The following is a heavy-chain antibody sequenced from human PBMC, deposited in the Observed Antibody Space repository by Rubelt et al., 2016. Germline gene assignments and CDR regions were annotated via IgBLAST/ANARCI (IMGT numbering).Heavy chain of an antibody. D-gene: IGHD3-22*01. V-gene: IGHV3-48*04. Sequence: EVQLVESGGGLVQPGGSLRLSCAASGFTFSSYSMNWVRQAPGKGLEWVSYISSSSSTIYYADSVKGRFTISRDNAKNSLYLQMSSLRAEDTAVYYCARDAYSSGPAVDWGQGTLVTVSS. CDR1: GFTFSSYS. CDR3: ARDAYSSGPAVD. CDR2: ISSSSSTI. J-gene: IGHJ4*02.